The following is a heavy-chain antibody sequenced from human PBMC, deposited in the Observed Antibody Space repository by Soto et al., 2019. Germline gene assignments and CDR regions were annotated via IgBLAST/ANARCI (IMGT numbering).Heavy chain of an antibody. CDR3: GGQDYGAKRYYFEN. J-gene: IGHJ4*02. V-gene: IGHV4-39*01. D-gene: IGHD4-17*01. CDR1: NVSISSRSSY. CDR2: IYYIGNT. Sequence: QLQLQESGSGLVKPSETLSLTCIVSNVSISSRSSYWGWIRQTPGKGLEWIGSIYYIGNTYYNPSLKSRVTISIDTSKTQFSLKMNSVTAADTAVYFCGGQDYGAKRYYFENWGQGALVTVSS.